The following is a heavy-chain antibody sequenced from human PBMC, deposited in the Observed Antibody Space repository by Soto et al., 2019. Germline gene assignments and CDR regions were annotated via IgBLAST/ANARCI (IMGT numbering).Heavy chain of an antibody. Sequence: DGQLVESGGGLVQPGGSLRLSCAGTGFTFSSYGMSWVSQAPGKGLEWVSTIRGSAGNANYADSVKGRFTISRDDSTNTVHLQMNSLRPDDTAVYYCAKHLWFGESVFDPWGQGTLVVVSS. V-gene: IGHV3-23*04. D-gene: IGHD3-10*01. CDR1: GFTFSSYG. J-gene: IGHJ5*02. CDR3: AKHLWFGESVFDP. CDR2: IRGSAGNA.